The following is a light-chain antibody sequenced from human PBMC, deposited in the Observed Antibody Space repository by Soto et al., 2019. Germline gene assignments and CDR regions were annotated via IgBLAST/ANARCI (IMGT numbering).Light chain of an antibody. V-gene: IGLV2-11*01. CDR1: SSDVGGYNY. CDR2: DVS. J-gene: IGLJ1*01. Sequence: QSALTQPRSVSGSPGPSVAISCTGTSSDVGGYNYVSWYQQHPGKAPKLMIFDVSRRPSGVLDRFSGSKSANTASLTISGLQAEDEADYYCCSYAGTYTDVFGTGTKLTVL. CDR3: CSYAGTYTDV.